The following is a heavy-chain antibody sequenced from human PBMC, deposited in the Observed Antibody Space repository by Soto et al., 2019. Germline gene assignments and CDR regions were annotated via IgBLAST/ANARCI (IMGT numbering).Heavy chain of an antibody. Sequence: SETLSLTCTVSGGSISSYCWSWIRQPPGKGLEWIGYIYYSGSTNYNPSLKSRVTISVDTSKNQFSLKLSSVTAADKAAYYCARLRTETTFDPWGQGTRVTVSS. J-gene: IGHJ5*02. CDR2: IYYSGST. CDR1: GGSISSYC. V-gene: IGHV4-59*08. CDR3: ARLRTETTFDP. D-gene: IGHD1-1*01.